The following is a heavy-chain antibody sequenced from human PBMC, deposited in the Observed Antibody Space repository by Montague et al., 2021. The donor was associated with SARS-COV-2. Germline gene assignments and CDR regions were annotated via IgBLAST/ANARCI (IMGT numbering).Heavy chain of an antibody. J-gene: IGHJ3*02. D-gene: IGHD3-22*01. V-gene: IGHV4-59*08. Sequence: SETLSLTCTVSSDSINSYYWGWIRQPPGKRLEWLGYVYSSGTTNYNPSLNSRIAISVDTSKNQFSLRLDSVTAADTAVYYCARHGRFSVIVNTPRGAFDIWGQGTMVTVSS. CDR1: SDSINSYY. CDR2: VYSSGTT. CDR3: ARHGRFSVIVNTPRGAFDI.